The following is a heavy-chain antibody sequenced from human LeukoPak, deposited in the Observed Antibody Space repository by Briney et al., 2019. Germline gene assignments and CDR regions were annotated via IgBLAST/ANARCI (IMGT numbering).Heavy chain of an antibody. J-gene: IGHJ4*02. CDR1: GFTFSDYE. D-gene: IGHD2-15*01. CDR2: ISSSGRGI. V-gene: IGHV3-48*03. Sequence: SGGSLRLSCAASGFTFSDYEMNWVRQAPGKGLEWVSYISSSGRGIYYADSVKGRFTISRDNAKNSLYLQMNSLRADDTAIYYCARGPRDPTEYCSRGTCSPTYDVWGPGTLVTVSS. CDR3: ARGPRDPTEYCSRGTCSPTYDV.